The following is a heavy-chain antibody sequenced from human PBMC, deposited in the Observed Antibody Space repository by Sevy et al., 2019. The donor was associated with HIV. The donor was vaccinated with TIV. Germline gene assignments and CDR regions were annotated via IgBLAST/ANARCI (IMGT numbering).Heavy chain of an antibody. J-gene: IGHJ4*02. CDR3: ARHRDYVTMVRGIDQ. D-gene: IGHD3-10*01. CDR2: MYYSGST. Sequence: SETLSLTCTVSGGSISSSGSYWGWIRQPPGKGLEWIGSMYYSGSTYHSPSLKTRITISVDTSKNQFTLRLSSVIAADTAVYYCARHRDYVTMVRGIDQWGQGTLVTVSS. V-gene: IGHV4-39*01. CDR1: GGSISSSGSY.